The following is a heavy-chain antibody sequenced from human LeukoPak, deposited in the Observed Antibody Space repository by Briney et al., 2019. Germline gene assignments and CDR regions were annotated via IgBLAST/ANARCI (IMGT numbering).Heavy chain of an antibody. CDR3: AKGSVVVITRRSYYFDY. D-gene: IGHD3-22*01. V-gene: IGHV3-23*01. CDR1: GFTFSSYA. Sequence: PGGSLRLSCAASGFTFSSYAMSWVRQAPGKGLEWVSAISGSGGSTYYADSVKGRFTISRDNSKNTLYLQMNSLRAEDTAVYYCAKGSVVVITRRSYYFDYWGQGTLVTVSS. CDR2: ISGSGGST. J-gene: IGHJ4*02.